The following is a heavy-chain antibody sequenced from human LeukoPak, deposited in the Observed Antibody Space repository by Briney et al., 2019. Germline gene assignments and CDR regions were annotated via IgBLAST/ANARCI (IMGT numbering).Heavy chain of an antibody. CDR3: ARSVTVVTPIQTQYFDY. D-gene: IGHD4-23*01. Sequence: SETLSLTCAVSGGSISSGGYSWSWIRQPPGKGLEWIGYIYHSGSTYYNPSLKSRVTISVDRSKNQFSLKLSSVTAADTAVYYCARSVTVVTPIQTQYFDYWGQGTLVTVSS. CDR2: IYHSGST. CDR1: GGSISSGGYS. V-gene: IGHV4-30-2*01. J-gene: IGHJ4*02.